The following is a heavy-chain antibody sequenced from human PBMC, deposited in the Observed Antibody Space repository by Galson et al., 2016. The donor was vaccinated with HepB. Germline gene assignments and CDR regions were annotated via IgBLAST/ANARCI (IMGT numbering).Heavy chain of an antibody. J-gene: IGHJ5*02. CDR1: GVSVTSHY. D-gene: IGHD1-14*01. CDR2: VFHTGST. Sequence: LSLTCSVSGVSVTSHYWSWIRLAPGKGLEWIANVFHTGSTTYNPSLNDRVTISLDASMNRFSLELVSVSAADTAVYYCARGGGSPYHDHEFDNWGQGTLVTVSS. V-gene: IGHV4-59*02. CDR3: ARGGGSPYHDHEFDN.